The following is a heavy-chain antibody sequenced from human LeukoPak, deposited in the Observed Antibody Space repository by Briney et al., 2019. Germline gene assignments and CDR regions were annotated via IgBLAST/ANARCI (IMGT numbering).Heavy chain of an antibody. J-gene: IGHJ4*02. CDR1: GYTFTSYD. CDR2: MNPNSGNT. V-gene: IGHV1-8*01. Sequence: ASVKVSCKASGYTFTSYDINWVRQATGQGLEWMGWMNPNSGNTGYAQEFQGRVTMTWNTSISTAYMELSSLRSEDTAVYYCARGVGNIWGADCYFIDYWGQGTLVTVSS. D-gene: IGHD2-21*02. CDR3: ARGVGNIWGADCYFIDY.